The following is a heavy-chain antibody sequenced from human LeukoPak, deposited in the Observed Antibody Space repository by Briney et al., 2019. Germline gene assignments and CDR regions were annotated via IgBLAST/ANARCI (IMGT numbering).Heavy chain of an antibody. V-gene: IGHV4-4*07. CDR2: IYSSGSA. Sequence: PSETLSLTCTVSGGSISSYYWSWIRQPAGKGLEWIGRIYSSGSANYNPSLKSRVTMSVDTSKTQFSLKLSSVTAADTAVYYCARVGYGGDLDYWGQGTLVTVSS. CDR1: GGSISSYY. D-gene: IGHD4-23*01. J-gene: IGHJ4*02. CDR3: ARVGYGGDLDY.